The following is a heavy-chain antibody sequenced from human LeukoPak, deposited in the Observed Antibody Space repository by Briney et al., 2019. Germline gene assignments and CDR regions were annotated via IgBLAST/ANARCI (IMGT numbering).Heavy chain of an antibody. Sequence: SVKVSCKAPGGTFSSYAISWVRQAPGQGLEWMGGIIPIFGTANYAQKFQGRVTITADESTSTAYMELSSLRSEDTAVYYCARSLRWQWLDFDYWGQGTLVTVSS. V-gene: IGHV1-69*13. J-gene: IGHJ4*02. CDR1: GGTFSSYA. CDR2: IIPIFGTA. CDR3: ARSLRWQWLDFDY. D-gene: IGHD5/OR15-5a*01.